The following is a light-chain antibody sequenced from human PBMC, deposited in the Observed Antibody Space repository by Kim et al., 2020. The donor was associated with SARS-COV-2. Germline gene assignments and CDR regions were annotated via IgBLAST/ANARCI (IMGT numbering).Light chain of an antibody. CDR1: SSDVGGYDF. V-gene: IGLV2-14*03. Sequence: GQWITITCTGTSSDVGGYDFVSWYQRRPGKAPKLIIYDVNKRPSGVSNRFSGSKSGNTASLSISGLQAEDEADYYCTSYTITSTYVFGTGTKVTVL. CDR3: TSYTITSTYV. CDR2: DVN. J-gene: IGLJ1*01.